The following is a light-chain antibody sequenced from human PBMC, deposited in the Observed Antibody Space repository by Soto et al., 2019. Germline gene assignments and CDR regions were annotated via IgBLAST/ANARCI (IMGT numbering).Light chain of an antibody. Sequence: QLVLTQPPSASGTPGQRITISCSGSSSNIGSNTVNWYQQVPGTAPKLLIFTNNRRPSGVPDRFSGSKSGTSASLAISGLQSDDEADYYCAAWDDSLNGVVFGGGTKVTVL. CDR3: AAWDDSLNGVV. J-gene: IGLJ2*01. V-gene: IGLV1-44*01. CDR1: SSNIGSNT. CDR2: TNN.